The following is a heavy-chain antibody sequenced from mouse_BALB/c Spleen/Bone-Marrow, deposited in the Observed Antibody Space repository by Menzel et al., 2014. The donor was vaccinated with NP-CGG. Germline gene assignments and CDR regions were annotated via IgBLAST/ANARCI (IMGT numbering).Heavy chain of an antibody. J-gene: IGHJ3*01. CDR3: TGSRDYGNWFAY. CDR2: IDPSDSYT. D-gene: IGHD2-1*01. V-gene: IGHV1S127*01. CDR1: GYTFTSYW. Sequence: QVQLQQSGAELVKPGASVKMSCKASGYTFTSYWMHWVKQRPGQGLEWIGVIDPSDSYTSYNQKFKGKATLTVDTSSSTAYMQLSSLTSEDSAVYYCTGSRDYGNWFAYWGQGTLATVSA.